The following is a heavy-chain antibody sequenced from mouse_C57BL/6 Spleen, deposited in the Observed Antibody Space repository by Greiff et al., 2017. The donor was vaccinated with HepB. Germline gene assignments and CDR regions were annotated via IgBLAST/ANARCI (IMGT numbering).Heavy chain of an antibody. CDR3: ARDNSPWYFDY. D-gene: IGHD6-1*01. Sequence: EVQGVESGGGLVKPGGSLKLSCAASGFTFSSYAMSWVRQTPEKRLEWVATISDGGSYTYYPDNVKGRFTISRDNAKNNLYLQMSHLKSEDTAMYYCARDNSPWYFDYWGQGTTLTVSS. CDR1: GFTFSSYA. J-gene: IGHJ2*01. V-gene: IGHV5-4*01. CDR2: ISDGGSYT.